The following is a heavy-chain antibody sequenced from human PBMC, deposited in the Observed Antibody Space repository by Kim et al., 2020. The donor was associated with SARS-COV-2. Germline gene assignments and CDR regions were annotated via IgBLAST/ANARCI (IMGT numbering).Heavy chain of an antibody. CDR2: ISHSGST. V-gene: IGHV4-4*02. CDR3: ARAVSSAWTLSDWFDP. Sequence: SETLSLTCAVSGASISSSNWWSWVRQPPGKGLEWIGEISHSGSTEYNPSLKSRVIISVDKSKNQFSLKLNSLTAADTAVYYCARAVSSAWTLSDWFDPWGQGTLVTVSS. CDR1: GASISSSNW. J-gene: IGHJ5*02. D-gene: IGHD6-25*01.